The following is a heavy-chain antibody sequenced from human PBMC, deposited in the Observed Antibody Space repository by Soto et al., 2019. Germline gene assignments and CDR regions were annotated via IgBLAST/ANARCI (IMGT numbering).Heavy chain of an antibody. J-gene: IGHJ6*01. CDR3: ARAGRGMAVAGLFYNCAMDG. CDR1: GDSISSGGYY. D-gene: IGHD6-19*01. V-gene: IGHV4-31*03. Sequence: QVQLQESGPGLVKPSQTLSLTCTVSGDSISSGGYYWNWVRQHPGKGLEWIGFIYYNGNTYYNPSLKCRVTISVDTSKTKFSLTLSSVTAADTAVYHCARAGRGMAVAGLFYNCAMDGWGRGTTVTVSS. CDR2: IYYNGNT.